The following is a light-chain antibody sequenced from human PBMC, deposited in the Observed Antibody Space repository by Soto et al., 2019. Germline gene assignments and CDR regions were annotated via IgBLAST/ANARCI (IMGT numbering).Light chain of an antibody. Sequence: DIQVTQSRSAVSGSLGDRVTITCRALQGISSWLAWYQQKPGKAPKLLIYAASNRATGIPARFSGSRSGTDFTLTISSLEPEDFAVYYCQQRSIWPLTFGGGTKVDNK. V-gene: IGKV1-12*01. CDR1: QGISSW. J-gene: IGKJ4*01. CDR3: QQRSIWPLT. CDR2: AAS.